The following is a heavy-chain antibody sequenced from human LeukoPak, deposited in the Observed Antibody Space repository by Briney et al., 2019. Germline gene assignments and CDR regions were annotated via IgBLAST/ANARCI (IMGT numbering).Heavy chain of an antibody. D-gene: IGHD6-19*01. CDR1: GGSFSGYY. CDR3: ARTAIAVAGTPFDY. Sequence: PSETLSLTCAVYGGSFSGYYWSWIRQPPGKGLEWIGEINHSGSTNYNPSLKSRVTISVDTYKNQFSLKLSSVTAADTAVYYCARTAIAVAGTPFDYWGQGTLVTVSS. CDR2: INHSGST. V-gene: IGHV4-34*01. J-gene: IGHJ4*02.